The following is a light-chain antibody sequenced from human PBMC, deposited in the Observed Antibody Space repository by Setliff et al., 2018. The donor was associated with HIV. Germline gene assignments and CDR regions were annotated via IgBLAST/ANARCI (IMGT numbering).Light chain of an antibody. V-gene: IGLV2-14*03. Sequence: QSVLTQPASVSGSPGQSITISCTGTSSDVGGYNYVSWYQQHPGKAPKLMIYDVTNRPSGVSNRFSGSKSGNTASLTISGLQAEDEADYYCNSYTNTPLYVFGTGTKVTVL. J-gene: IGLJ1*01. CDR2: DVT. CDR3: NSYTNTPLYV. CDR1: SSDVGGYNY.